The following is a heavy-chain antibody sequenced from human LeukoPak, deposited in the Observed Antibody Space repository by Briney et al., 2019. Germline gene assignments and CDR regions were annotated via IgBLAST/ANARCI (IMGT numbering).Heavy chain of an antibody. CDR3: ARGDYYDSSGYYFLDY. D-gene: IGHD3-22*01. CDR1: GGTFSSYA. CDR2: IIPILGIA. J-gene: IGHJ4*02. V-gene: IGHV1-69*04. Sequence: GASVKVSCKTSGGTFSSYAISWVRQAPGQGLEWMGRIIPILGIANYAQKFQGRVTITADKSTSTAYMELSSLRSEDTAVYYCARGDYYDSSGYYFLDYWGQGTLVTVSS.